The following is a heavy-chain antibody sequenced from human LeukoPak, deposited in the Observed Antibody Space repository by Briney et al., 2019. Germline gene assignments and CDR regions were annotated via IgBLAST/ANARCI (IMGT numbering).Heavy chain of an antibody. J-gene: IGHJ5*02. Sequence: ASVKVSCKASGGTFSSYAISWVRQAPGQGLEWMGGIIPIFGTANYAQKFHGRVTITTDESTSTAYMELSSLRSEDTAVYYCARESCSSTSCYTDWFDPWGQGTLVTVSS. CDR3: ARESCSSTSCYTDWFDP. D-gene: IGHD2-2*02. CDR1: GGTFSSYA. V-gene: IGHV1-69*05. CDR2: IIPIFGTA.